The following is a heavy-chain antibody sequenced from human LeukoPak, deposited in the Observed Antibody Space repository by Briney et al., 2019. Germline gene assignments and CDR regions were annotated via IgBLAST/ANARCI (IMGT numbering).Heavy chain of an antibody. V-gene: IGHV1-69*05. J-gene: IGHJ4*02. Sequence: GASVKVSCKASGGTFSSYAISWVRQAPGQGLEWMGRIITIFGTANYAQKFQGRVTITTDESTSTAYMELSSLRSEDTAVYYCAREGHINYYDSSGIFDYWGQGTLVTVSS. CDR2: IITIFGTA. CDR1: GGTFSSYA. CDR3: AREGHINYYDSSGIFDY. D-gene: IGHD3-22*01.